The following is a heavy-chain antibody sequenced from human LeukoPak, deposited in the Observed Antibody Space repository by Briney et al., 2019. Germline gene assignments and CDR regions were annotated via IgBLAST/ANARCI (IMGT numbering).Heavy chain of an antibody. D-gene: IGHD3-10*01. CDR2: ISGYSGNT. J-gene: IGHJ4*02. Sequence: ASVKVFCKASGYSFTKYGINWIRQAPGQGPEWMGWISGYSGNTDFAQKFEGRLTMTTDTSTNTSYMELRSLRSDDTAVYYCSRTFAGSYRRVGEYDYWGQGTLVTVSS. CDR3: SRTFAGSYRRVGEYDY. V-gene: IGHV1-18*01. CDR1: GYSFTKYG.